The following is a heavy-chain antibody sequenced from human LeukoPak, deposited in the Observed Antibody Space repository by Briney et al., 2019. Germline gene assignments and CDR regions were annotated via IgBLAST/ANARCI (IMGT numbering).Heavy chain of an antibody. CDR2: IKDDGSDK. D-gene: IGHD1-1*01. CDR3: AMYILRGQNFDY. J-gene: IGHJ4*02. Sequence: GGSRRLSCGTSGFTFCDSWMSWFRQAPGQGLEWVASIKDDGSDKYYLDSVRGRFTISRDNAEDSLYLQLDDLRAEDTAVFYCAMYILRGQNFDYWGQGTLVTVSS. V-gene: IGHV3-7*01. CDR1: GFTFCDSW.